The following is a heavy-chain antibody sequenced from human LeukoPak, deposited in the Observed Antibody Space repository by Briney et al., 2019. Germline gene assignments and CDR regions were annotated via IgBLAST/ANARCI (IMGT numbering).Heavy chain of an antibody. CDR2: IKQDGSEK. V-gene: IGHV3-7*01. CDR3: PRAVGA. Sequence: GGSLRLSCAASGFTFSSYWMSWVRQAPGKGREWVANIKQDGSEKYYVDSVKGRLTISRDNANNSLYLQMNSLRAVDSAVYFCPRAVGAWGQGTVVTVSS. CDR1: GFTFSSYW. J-gene: IGHJ4*02. D-gene: IGHD3-16*01.